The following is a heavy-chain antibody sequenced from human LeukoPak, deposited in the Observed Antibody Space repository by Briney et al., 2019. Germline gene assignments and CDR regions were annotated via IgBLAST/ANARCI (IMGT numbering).Heavy chain of an antibody. J-gene: IGHJ5*01. V-gene: IGHV1-2*02. Sequence: APGKVSCKASGYTFTGHYMHWVRQAPGQGLEWMGWIIPNSGGTNYAQKFQGRVTMTRDTSISTAYMELNSLRFDDTAVYYCARATATFWWFDSWGQGTLVTVSS. CDR1: GYTFTGHY. CDR3: ARATATFWWFDS. CDR2: IIPNSGGT. D-gene: IGHD2-21*02.